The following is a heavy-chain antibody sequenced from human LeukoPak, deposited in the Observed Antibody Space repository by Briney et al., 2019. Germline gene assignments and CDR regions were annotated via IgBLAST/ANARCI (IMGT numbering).Heavy chain of an antibody. D-gene: IGHD3-10*01. Sequence: QAGGSLRLSCAASGFTFSSYAMSWVRQAPGEGLEWVSAISGSGGSTYYADSVKGRFTISRDNSKNTLYLQMNSLRAEDTAVYYCAKDLGSGLLWFGELSHAFDYWGQGTLVTVSS. CDR3: AKDLGSGLLWFGELSHAFDY. J-gene: IGHJ4*02. V-gene: IGHV3-23*01. CDR2: ISGSGGST. CDR1: GFTFSSYA.